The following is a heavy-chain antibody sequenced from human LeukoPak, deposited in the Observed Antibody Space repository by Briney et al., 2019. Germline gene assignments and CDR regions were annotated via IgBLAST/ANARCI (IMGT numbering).Heavy chain of an antibody. D-gene: IGHD1-26*01. CDR3: ARGLGGSYYFDY. CDR2: IIHSGGT. Sequence: SETLSLTCAVYGGSFSGYYWSWIRQPPGKGLDWIGEIIHSGGTNYNPSLKSRVTISVDTSKDQFSLNLNSINAADTAVYYCARGLGGSYYFDYWGQGTLVTVSS. V-gene: IGHV4-34*01. J-gene: IGHJ4*02. CDR1: GGSFSGYY.